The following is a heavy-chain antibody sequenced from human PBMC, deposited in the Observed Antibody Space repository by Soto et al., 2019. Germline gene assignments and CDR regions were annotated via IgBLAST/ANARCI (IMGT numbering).Heavy chain of an antibody. CDR2: IHSTGNS. CDR1: GDSISTSY. V-gene: IGHV4-4*07. Sequence: PSETLSLTCSVSGDSISTSYWSWIRQAAEKRPEWIGRIHSTGNSHYNPSLRSRVSMSMNTSKKEIYLELTSVTAADTAVYYCAREGYSDTYSYYQTLDVWGQGTTVTVSS. J-gene: IGHJ6*02. D-gene: IGHD4-17*01. CDR3: AREGYSDTYSYYQTLDV.